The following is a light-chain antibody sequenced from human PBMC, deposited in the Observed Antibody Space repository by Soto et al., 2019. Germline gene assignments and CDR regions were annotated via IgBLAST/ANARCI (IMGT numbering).Light chain of an antibody. CDR2: GAS. Sequence: TQCPATLALSPWERAILSYRASQRVTSNLSWYKQKTGQAHRIIIYGASTRATAIQARFSGSGSGTEFALTISSLQSEDSAVYYCQQYNIWPLTFGRGTKVDIK. J-gene: IGKJ4*01. CDR1: QRVTSN. CDR3: QQYNIWPLT. V-gene: IGKV3-15*01.